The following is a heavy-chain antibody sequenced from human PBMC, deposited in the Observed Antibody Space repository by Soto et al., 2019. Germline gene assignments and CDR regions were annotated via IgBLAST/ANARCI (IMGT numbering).Heavy chain of an antibody. CDR1: GFTFSSSA. CDR3: VRGTPTPGLDI. CDR2: ISHDGINK. Sequence: GGSLRLSCAASGFTFSSSAMHWVRQAPGKGLEWVATISHDGINKYYADSMKGPFTISRDNSKNTLYLNMDSLRVGDTATYYCVRGTPTPGLDIWGRGTTVTVSS. J-gene: IGHJ6*02. V-gene: IGHV3-30-3*01. D-gene: IGHD1-1*01.